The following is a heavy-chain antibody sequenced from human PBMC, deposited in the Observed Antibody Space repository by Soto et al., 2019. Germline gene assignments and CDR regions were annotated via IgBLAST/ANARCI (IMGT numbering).Heavy chain of an antibody. CDR2: IDPSDSYT. CDR1: GYNFGTYW. J-gene: IGHJ5*02. Sequence: GDSLKISCNASGYNFGTYWITWVRQKTGKGLEWMGKIDPSDSYTNYSPSFQGHVTISADKSITTAYLQWSSLKASDTAVYYCARLYASSSPRLDPWGQGTLVTVSS. CDR3: ARLYASSSPRLDP. V-gene: IGHV5-10-1*01. D-gene: IGHD6-6*01.